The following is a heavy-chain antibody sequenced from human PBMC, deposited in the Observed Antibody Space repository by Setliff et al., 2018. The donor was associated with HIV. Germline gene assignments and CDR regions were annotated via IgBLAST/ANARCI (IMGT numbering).Heavy chain of an antibody. CDR1: GYTFTSYT. CDR2: INSGNGNT. J-gene: IGHJ3*02. CDR3: ARNPDSGYDSGAFDI. V-gene: IGHV1-3*01. D-gene: IGHD5-12*01. Sequence: VASVKVSCKASGYTFTSYTMHWVRQAPGQRLEWMGWINSGNGNTKYSQKFQGRVTITRDISAITAYMELSSLISEDTAVYYCARNPDSGYDSGAFDIWGQGTMVTVSS.